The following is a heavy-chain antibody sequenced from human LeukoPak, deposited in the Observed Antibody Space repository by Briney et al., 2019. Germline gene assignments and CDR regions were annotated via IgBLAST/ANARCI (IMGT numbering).Heavy chain of an antibody. J-gene: IGHJ4*02. CDR1: GFTFSSYG. Sequence: PGGSLRLSCAASGFTFSSYGMHWVRQAPGKGLEWVAFIRYDGSNKYYADSVKGRFTISRDNSKNTLYLQMNSLRAEDTAVYYCAKGLVRYSYGFFGVGDYWGQGTLVTVSS. CDR3: AKGLVRYSYGFFGVGDY. V-gene: IGHV3-30*02. D-gene: IGHD5-18*01. CDR2: IRYDGSNK.